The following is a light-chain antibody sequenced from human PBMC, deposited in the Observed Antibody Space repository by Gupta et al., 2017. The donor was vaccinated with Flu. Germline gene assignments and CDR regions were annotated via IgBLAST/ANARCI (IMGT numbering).Light chain of an antibody. Sequence: DIQMTQPPSSLSASVGDRVTTTCRASESITTYLNWYQQKPGKAPNLLIYAASRLESGVPSRFSGSGSGTDFTLTISRLQPEDFATYYCQQSDSTPWTFGQGTKVEI. CDR3: QQSDSTPWT. J-gene: IGKJ1*01. CDR1: ESITTY. CDR2: AAS. V-gene: IGKV1-39*01.